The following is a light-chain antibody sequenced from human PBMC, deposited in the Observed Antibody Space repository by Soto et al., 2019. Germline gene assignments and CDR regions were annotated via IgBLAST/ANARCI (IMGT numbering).Light chain of an antibody. CDR3: TSYAGGNNV. CDR2: EVN. Sequence: QSALTQPPSASGSPGQSVTISCTGTSSDVGAYNYVSWYQQYPGKVPKLMVYEVNKRPSGVPDRFSGYKSGNTASLTVSGLQAEDEADYYCTSYAGGNNVFGTGTKVTVL. CDR1: SSDVGAYNY. V-gene: IGLV2-8*01. J-gene: IGLJ1*01.